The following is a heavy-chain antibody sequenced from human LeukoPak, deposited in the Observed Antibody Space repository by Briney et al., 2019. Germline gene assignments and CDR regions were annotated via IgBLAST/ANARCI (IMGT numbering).Heavy chain of an antibody. CDR1: GGSISSYY. CDR3: ARVYYYGSGSYQISHYFDY. Sequence: SETLSLTCTVSGGSISSYYWSWIRQPPGKGLEWIGYIYYSGSTNYNPSLKSRVTISVDTSKNQFSLKLSSVTAADTAVYYCARVYYYGSGSYQISHYFDYWGQGTLVTVSS. D-gene: IGHD3-10*01. J-gene: IGHJ4*02. CDR2: IYYSGST. V-gene: IGHV4-59*01.